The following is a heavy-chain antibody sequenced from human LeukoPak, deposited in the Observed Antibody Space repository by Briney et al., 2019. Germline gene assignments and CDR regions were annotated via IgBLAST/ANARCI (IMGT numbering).Heavy chain of an antibody. CDR3: AKARSGERGYFDY. J-gene: IGHJ4*02. V-gene: IGHV3-23*01. CDR1: GFTFSTYA. CDR2: IGGAGDST. Sequence: PGGSLRLSCAASGFTFSTYAMNWVRQAPGKGLEWVSGIGGAGDSTYYADSVKGRFTISRDNSKNTLYLQMNSLRAEDTAVYYCAKARSGERGYFDYWGQGTLVTVSS. D-gene: IGHD4-17*01.